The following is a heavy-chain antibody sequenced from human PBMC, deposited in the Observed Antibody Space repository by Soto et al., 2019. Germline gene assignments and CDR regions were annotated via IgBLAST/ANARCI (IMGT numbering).Heavy chain of an antibody. CDR3: ARVPPPGGNWFDP. V-gene: IGHV1-69*06. CDR1: GGTFSSYA. J-gene: IGHJ5*02. D-gene: IGHD1-26*01. CDR2: IIPIFGTA. Sequence: QVQLVQSGAEVKKPGSSVKVSCKASGGTFSSYAISWVRQAPGQGLEWMGGIIPIFGTANYAQKFQGRVTITADKSTSKAYMALSRLRSEDTAVYYCARVPPPGGNWFDPWGQGTLVTVSS.